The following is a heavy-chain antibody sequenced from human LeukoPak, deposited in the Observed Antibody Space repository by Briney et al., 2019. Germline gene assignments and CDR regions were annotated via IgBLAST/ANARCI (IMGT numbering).Heavy chain of an antibody. D-gene: IGHD3-10*01. CDR3: ARSLLGYLRIRPVYSGILGY. V-gene: IGHV4-34*01. CDR2: INHSGST. J-gene: IGHJ4*02. Sequence: GSLRLSCGASGFTFSNHIMSWVRQGPGRGLEWIGEINHSGSTNYNPSLKSRVTISVDTSKNQFSLKLSSVTAADTAVYYCARSLLGYLRIRPVYSGILGYWGQGTLVTVSS. CDR1: GFTFSNHI.